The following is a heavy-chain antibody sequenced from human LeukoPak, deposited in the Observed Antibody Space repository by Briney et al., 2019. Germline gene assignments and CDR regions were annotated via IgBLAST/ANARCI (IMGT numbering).Heavy chain of an antibody. CDR3: ARGQEFSSLEM. CDR2: ISTSGST. V-gene: IGHV4-61*02. CDR1: GGSISSGNYN. D-gene: IGHD3-10*01. Sequence: PSETLSLTCTVSGGSISSGNYNWPWLRQPAGRGLEWIGRISTSGSTNYNPSLKSRVTTSIDTSKNQFSLKLSSVTAADTAVYYCARGQEFSSLEMWGQGTMVTVSS. J-gene: IGHJ3*02.